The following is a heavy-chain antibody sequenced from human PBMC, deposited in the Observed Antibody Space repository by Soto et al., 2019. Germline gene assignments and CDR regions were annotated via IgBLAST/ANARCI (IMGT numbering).Heavy chain of an antibody. V-gene: IGHV4-59*01. Sequence: SETLSLTCTVSGGSISSYYWSWIRQPPGKGLEWIGYIYYSGSTNYNPSLKSRVTISVDTSKNQFSLKLSSVTAADTAVYYCARAATYYDILTGYYYYFDYWGQGTLVTVSS. CDR3: ARAATYYDILTGYYYYFDY. CDR1: GGSISSYY. J-gene: IGHJ4*02. D-gene: IGHD3-9*01. CDR2: IYYSGST.